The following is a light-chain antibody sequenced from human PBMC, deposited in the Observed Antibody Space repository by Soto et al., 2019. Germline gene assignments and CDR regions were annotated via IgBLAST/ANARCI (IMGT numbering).Light chain of an antibody. Sequence: EIVMTQSPATLSVSPGERATLSCRASQSVRSNLAWYQQKPGQPPRLLIYGASTRATGIPARFSGSGSGTEFTLTISSLQSEDFALYSCQQYNNWPLLFGPGTKVDI. J-gene: IGKJ3*01. CDR2: GAS. CDR1: QSVRSN. CDR3: QQYNNWPLL. V-gene: IGKV3-15*01.